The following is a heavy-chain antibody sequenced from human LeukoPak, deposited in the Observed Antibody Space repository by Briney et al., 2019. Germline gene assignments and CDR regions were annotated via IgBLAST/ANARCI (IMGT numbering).Heavy chain of an antibody. CDR3: ANYQQRPPAMDF. Sequence: GGSLRLSCAASAFSFQSFPMIRVRQAPGKGLEWVSVIGSDGRNIHYADSVKGRFTISRDNSKKTLYLQMTSLRAEDTPLYFCANYQQRPPAMDFWGQGTTVTVSS. CDR2: IGSDGRNI. D-gene: IGHD1/OR15-1a*01. CDR1: AFSFQSFP. J-gene: IGHJ6*02. V-gene: IGHV3-23*01.